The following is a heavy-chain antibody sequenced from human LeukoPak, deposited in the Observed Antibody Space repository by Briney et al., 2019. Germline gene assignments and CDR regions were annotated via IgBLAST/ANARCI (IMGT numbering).Heavy chain of an antibody. CDR3: ASETAEGVFDI. J-gene: IGHJ3*02. CDR1: GGTFSSYA. CDR2: IIPNFGKA. Sequence: ASVTVSCKASGGTFSSYAISWVRQAPGQGLEWMGGIIPNFGKANYAQKFQGRVTITTDESTSTAYMELSSLRSEDTAVYYCASETAEGVFDIGRQGTRVTVSS. V-gene: IGHV1-69*05.